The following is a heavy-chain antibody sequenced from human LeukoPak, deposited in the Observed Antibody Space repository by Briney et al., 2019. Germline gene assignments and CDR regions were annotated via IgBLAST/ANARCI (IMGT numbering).Heavy chain of an antibody. Sequence: GGSLRLSCAASGFTFSSYAMSWVRQAPGKGLEWVSAISGSGGSTYYADSVKGRFTISRDNAKKSVYLQMNSLRAEDTAVYYCARDSLIAMVRGVHDYWGQGTLVTVSS. CDR2: ISGSGGST. V-gene: IGHV3-23*01. CDR3: ARDSLIAMVRGVHDY. J-gene: IGHJ4*02. D-gene: IGHD3-10*01. CDR1: GFTFSSYA.